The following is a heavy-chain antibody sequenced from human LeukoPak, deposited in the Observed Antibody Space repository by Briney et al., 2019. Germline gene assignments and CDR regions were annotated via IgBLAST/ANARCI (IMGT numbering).Heavy chain of an antibody. CDR2: ISYDGSNK. Sequence: GRSLRLSCAASGFTFSSYAMHWVRQVPGKGLEWVAVISYDGSNKYYADSVKGRFTISRDNSKNTLYLQMNSLRAEDTAVYYCARDRDGYNSQAGWFDPWGQGTLVTVSS. CDR3: ARDRDGYNSQAGWFDP. D-gene: IGHD5-24*01. J-gene: IGHJ5*02. V-gene: IGHV3-30*04. CDR1: GFTFSSYA.